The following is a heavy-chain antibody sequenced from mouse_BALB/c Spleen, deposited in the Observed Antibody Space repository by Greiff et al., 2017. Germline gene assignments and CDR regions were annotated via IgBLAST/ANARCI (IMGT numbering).Heavy chain of an antibody. Sequence: VQLKESGPGLVKPSQSLSLTCTVTGYSITSDYAWNWIRQFPGNKLEWMGYISYSGSTSYNPSLKSRISITRDTSKNQFFLQLNSVTTEDTATYYCARSDSSGYVWFAYWGQGTLVTVSA. J-gene: IGHJ3*01. CDR3: ARSDSSGYVWFAY. CDR2: ISYSGST. CDR1: GYSITSDYA. D-gene: IGHD3-2*01. V-gene: IGHV3-2*02.